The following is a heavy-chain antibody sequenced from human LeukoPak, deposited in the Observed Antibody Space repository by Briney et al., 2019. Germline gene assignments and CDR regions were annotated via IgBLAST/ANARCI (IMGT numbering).Heavy chain of an antibody. CDR2: VNHSGST. J-gene: IGHJ1*01. Sequence: PSETLSLTCAVYGGSFSGYYWSWIRQPPGKGLEWIGEVNHSGSTNYNPSLKSRVTISVDTSKNQFSLKLSSVTAADTAVYYCARGLGYYYDSSGNQRKYFQHWGQGTLVTVSS. V-gene: IGHV4-34*01. D-gene: IGHD3-22*01. CDR1: GGSFSGYY. CDR3: ARGLGYYYDSSGNQRKYFQH.